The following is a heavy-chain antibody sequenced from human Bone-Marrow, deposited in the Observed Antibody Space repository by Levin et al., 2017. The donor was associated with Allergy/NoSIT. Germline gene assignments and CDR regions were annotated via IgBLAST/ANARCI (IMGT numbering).Heavy chain of an antibody. CDR3: AKESSPPGRGVIITRLPFVSFDY. V-gene: IGHV3-9*01. Sequence: SCAASGFTFDDYAMHWVRQAPGKGLEWVSGISWNSGSIGYADSVKGRFTISRDNAKNSLYLQMNSLRAEDTALYYCAKESSPPGRGVIITRLPFVSFDYWGQGTLVTVSS. CDR1: GFTFDDYA. J-gene: IGHJ4*02. CDR2: ISWNSGSI. D-gene: IGHD3-10*01.